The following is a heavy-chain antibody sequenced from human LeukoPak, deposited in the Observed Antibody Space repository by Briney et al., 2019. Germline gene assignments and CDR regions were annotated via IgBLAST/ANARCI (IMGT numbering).Heavy chain of an antibody. CDR1: DGSISSYY. J-gene: IGHJ5*02. CDR3: ARDLRYSSSWYTPNWFDP. Sequence: SETLSLTCSVSDGSISSYYWSWIRQPPGKGLEWIGYIYYSGSTNYNPSLKSRVTISVDTSKNQFSLKLSSVTAADTAVYYCARDLRYSSSWYTPNWFDPWGQGTLVTVSS. CDR2: IYYSGST. V-gene: IGHV4-59*01. D-gene: IGHD6-13*01.